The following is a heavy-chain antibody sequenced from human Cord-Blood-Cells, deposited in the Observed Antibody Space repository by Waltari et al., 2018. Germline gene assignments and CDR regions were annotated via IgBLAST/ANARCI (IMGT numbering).Heavy chain of an antibody. D-gene: IGHD5-12*01. CDR3: ARDSVVATRRRYYYYYGMDV. CDR1: GGSISSYY. V-gene: IGHV4-4*07. Sequence: QVQLQESCPGLVKPSETLSLTCTVSGGSISSYYWSWIRQPAGKGLEWIGRIYTSGSTNYNPSLKSRVTMSVDTSKNQFSLKLSSVTAADTAVYYCARDSVVATRRRYYYYYGMDVWGQGTTVTVSS. CDR2: IYTSGST. J-gene: IGHJ6*02.